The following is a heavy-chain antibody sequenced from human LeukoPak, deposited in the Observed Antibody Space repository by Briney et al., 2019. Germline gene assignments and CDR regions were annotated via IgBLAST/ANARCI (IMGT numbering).Heavy chain of an antibody. J-gene: IGHJ4*02. D-gene: IGHD6-25*01. Sequence: GGSLRLSCAASGFTFSSYSMSWVRQAPGKGLEWVAVIWNDGSNENYADSVKGRFTISRDNSKNTLYLQMNSLRAEDTAVYYCARDFGGSPFDHWGQGTLVTVSS. CDR3: ARDFGGSPFDH. CDR2: IWNDGSNE. V-gene: IGHV3-33*08. CDR1: GFTFSSYS.